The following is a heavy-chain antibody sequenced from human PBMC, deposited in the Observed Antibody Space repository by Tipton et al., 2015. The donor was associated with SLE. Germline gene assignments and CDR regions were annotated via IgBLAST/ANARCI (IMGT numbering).Heavy chain of an antibody. V-gene: IGHV4-61*02. CDR2: IYTSGST. D-gene: IGHD3/OR15-3a*01. CDR3: ARAPGLDRDYYYYYYMDV. CDR1: GGSISSGSYS. Sequence: TLSLTCTVSGGSISSGSYSWIWIRQPAGKELEWIGRIYTSGSTNYNPSLKSRVTISVDTSKNQFSLKLSSVTAADTAVYYCARAPGLDRDYYYYYYMDVWGRGTTVTVSS. J-gene: IGHJ6*03.